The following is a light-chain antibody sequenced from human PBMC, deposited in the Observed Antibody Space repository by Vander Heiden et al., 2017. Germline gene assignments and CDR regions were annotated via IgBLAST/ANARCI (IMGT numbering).Light chain of an antibody. Sequence: QSVLTQPPPAPGTPGQRVTISCSGSTSNIESNYVYWYQQLQGTAPKLLIYMTNQRPSGVPDRFSGSKSGTSASLAISGLRSEDEADYYCAAWDDSLSGLVFGIGTKVTVL. CDR2: MTN. CDR3: AAWDDSLSGLV. J-gene: IGLJ1*01. V-gene: IGLV1-47*01. CDR1: TSNIESNY.